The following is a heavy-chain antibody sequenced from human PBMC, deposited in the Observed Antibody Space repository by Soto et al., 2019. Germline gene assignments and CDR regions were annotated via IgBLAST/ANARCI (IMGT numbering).Heavy chain of an antibody. D-gene: IGHD2-15*01. CDR1: GFSLSTSGVG. J-gene: IGHJ6*02. V-gene: IGHV2-5*02. CDR3: AYLPCSGGSCYWFSFSGMDV. CDR2: IYWDDDK. Sequence: QITLKESGPTLVKPTQTLTLTCTFSGFSLSTSGVGVAWIRQPPGKALEWLALIYWDDDKRYRPSLESRLTISKATSKEQLVLSMTNMDSVDTATYYFAYLPCSGGSCYWFSFSGMDVWGQGTTVSVSS.